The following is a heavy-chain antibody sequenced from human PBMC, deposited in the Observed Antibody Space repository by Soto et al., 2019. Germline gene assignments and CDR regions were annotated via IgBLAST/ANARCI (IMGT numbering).Heavy chain of an antibody. Sequence: SGPTRVNPTQALTLTCTFSGFSLSTSGMCVTWIRQPPGKALEWLARIDWDDDKYYNTSLKTRLTISKDTSKNQVVLTMTSMDPVDTATYYCARIRRYCSGAGCYSTLDFWGQGTLVTVSS. CDR3: ARIRRYCSGAGCYSTLDF. CDR1: GFSLSTSGMC. V-gene: IGHV2-70*11. J-gene: IGHJ4*02. CDR2: IDWDDDK. D-gene: IGHD2-15*01.